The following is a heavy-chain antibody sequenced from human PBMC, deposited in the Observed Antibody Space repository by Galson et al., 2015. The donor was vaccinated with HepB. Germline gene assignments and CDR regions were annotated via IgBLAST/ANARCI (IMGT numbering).Heavy chain of an antibody. J-gene: IGHJ5*02. Sequence: SLRLSCAASGFTFSSYGTHWVRQAPGKGLEWVAFIRYDGSNKYYADSVKGRFTISRDNSKNTLYVQMNSLRAEDTAVYYCAKDAYSSSSPWGQGTLVTVSS. V-gene: IGHV3-30*02. CDR1: GFTFSSYG. CDR2: IRYDGSNK. CDR3: AKDAYSSSSP. D-gene: IGHD6-13*01.